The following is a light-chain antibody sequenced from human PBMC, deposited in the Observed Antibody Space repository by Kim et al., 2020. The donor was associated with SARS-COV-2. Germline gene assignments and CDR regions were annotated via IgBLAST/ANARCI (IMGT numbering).Light chain of an antibody. J-gene: IGLJ3*02. CDR3: SSYSNTNTV. V-gene: IGLV2-14*01. CDR2: DVS. CDR1: SSDIGGYNY. Sequence: QSALTQPASVSGSPGQPITISCTGTSSDIGGYNYVSWYQQYPGKAPKLIISDVSERPSGVSSRFSGSKSGNTASLTISGLQPEDEADYYCSSYSNTNTVFGGGTQLTVL.